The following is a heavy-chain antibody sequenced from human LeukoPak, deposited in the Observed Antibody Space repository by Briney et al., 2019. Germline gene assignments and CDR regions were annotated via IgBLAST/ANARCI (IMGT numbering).Heavy chain of an antibody. CDR3: ARTYSSGWLRYFDY. CDR2: IIPIFGTA. D-gene: IGHD6-19*01. Sequence: GASVKVSCKASGGTYSSYAISWVRQAPGQGLEWMGGIIPIFGTANYAQKFQGRVTITTDESTSTAYMELSRLRSEDAAVYYCARTYSSGWLRYFDYWGQGTLVTVSS. J-gene: IGHJ4*02. V-gene: IGHV1-69*05. CDR1: GGTYSSYA.